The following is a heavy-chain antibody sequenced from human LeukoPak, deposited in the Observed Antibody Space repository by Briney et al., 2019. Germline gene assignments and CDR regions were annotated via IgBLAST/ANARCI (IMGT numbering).Heavy chain of an antibody. Sequence: SETLSLTCTVAGGSISSYYWSWIRQPAGKGLEWIGRIYTSGSTNYNPSLKSRVTMSVDTSKNQCSLKLSSVTAADTAVYYCARDSVGSGTFYYYYYMDVWGKGTTVTISS. CDR2: IYTSGST. CDR3: ARDSVGSGTFYYYYYMDV. CDR1: GGSISSYY. D-gene: IGHD3-10*01. V-gene: IGHV4-4*07. J-gene: IGHJ6*03.